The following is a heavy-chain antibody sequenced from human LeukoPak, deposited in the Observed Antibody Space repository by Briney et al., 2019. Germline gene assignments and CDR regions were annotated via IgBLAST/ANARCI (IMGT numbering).Heavy chain of an antibody. D-gene: IGHD3-3*01. J-gene: IGHJ5*01. CDR2: ISHDGSNK. Sequence: GGSLRLSCAASEFTFSNYAMHWVRQVPGKGLEWVAVISHDGSNKDYAGSVEGRFTISRDNSKNTLYLQMNSLRTEDSAVYSCARNGLLRGYHTWFDSWGQGTLVTVSS. CDR3: ARNGLLRGYHTWFDS. CDR1: EFTFSNYA. V-gene: IGHV3-30*01.